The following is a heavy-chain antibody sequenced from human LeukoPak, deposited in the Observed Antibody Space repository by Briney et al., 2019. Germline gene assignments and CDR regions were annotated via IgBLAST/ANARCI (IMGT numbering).Heavy chain of an antibody. J-gene: IGHJ4*02. Sequence: GGSLRLSCAASGFTFSSYGMSWFRQAPGKGLEWVSSITYSGGNTYYADSVKGRCTISRDNSKDTLYLQMSSLRAEDTALYYCAKAREDTYYYDSGGYYFATPLDYWGQGTLVTVSS. CDR2: ITYSGGNT. CDR3: AKAREDTYYYDSGGYYFATPLDY. D-gene: IGHD3-22*01. V-gene: IGHV3-23*01. CDR1: GFTFSSYG.